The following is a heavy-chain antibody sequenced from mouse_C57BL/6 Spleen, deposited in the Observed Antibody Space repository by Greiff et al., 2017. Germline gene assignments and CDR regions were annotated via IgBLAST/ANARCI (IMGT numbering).Heavy chain of an antibody. CDR1: GFNIKDDY. Sequence: EVQRVESGAELVRPGASVKLSCTASGFNIKDDYMHWVKQRPEQGLEWIGWIDPENGDTEYASKFQGKATITADTSSNTAYLQLSSLTSEDTAVYYCTARDLDYWGQGTTLTVSS. D-gene: IGHD3-3*01. J-gene: IGHJ2*01. CDR3: TARDLDY. CDR2: IDPENGDT. V-gene: IGHV14-4*01.